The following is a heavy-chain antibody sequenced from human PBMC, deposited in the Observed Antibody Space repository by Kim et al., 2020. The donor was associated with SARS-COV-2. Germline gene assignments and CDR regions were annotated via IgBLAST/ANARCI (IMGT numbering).Heavy chain of an antibody. Sequence: ASVKVSCKASGYTFTSYGISWVRQAPGQGLEWMGWISAYNGNTNYAQKLQGRVTMTTDTSTSTAYMELRSLRSDDTAVYYCASGSFLEDGFTPHYYYYYMDVWGKGTTVTVSS. J-gene: IGHJ6*03. CDR1: GYTFTSYG. CDR3: ASGSFLEDGFTPHYYYYYMDV. CDR2: ISAYNGNT. D-gene: IGHD3-3*01. V-gene: IGHV1-18*01.